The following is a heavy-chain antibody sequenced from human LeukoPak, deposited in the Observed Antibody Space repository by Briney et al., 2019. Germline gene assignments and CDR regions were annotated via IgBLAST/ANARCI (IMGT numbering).Heavy chain of an antibody. CDR3: ATYSSLNRREFQY. CDR2: IKTDGSEK. D-gene: IGHD3-22*01. CDR1: GFTFSNYW. V-gene: IGHV3-7*01. Sequence: AGGSLRLSCEGSGFTFSNYWMGWVRQAPGKGLQWVPNIKTDGSEKYYVDSVKGRFTISRDNAKNSLYLQMNSLRAEDTAVYYCATYSSLNRREFQYWGQGTLLTVSS. J-gene: IGHJ1*01.